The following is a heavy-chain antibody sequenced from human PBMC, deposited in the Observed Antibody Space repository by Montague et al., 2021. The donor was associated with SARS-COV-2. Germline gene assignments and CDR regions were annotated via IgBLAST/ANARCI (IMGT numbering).Heavy chain of an antibody. CDR2: INFSGKT. CDR3: ARYSVAGTRYFDF. D-gene: IGHD6-19*01. CDR1: GGSISSSSYY. J-gene: IGHJ4*02. V-gene: IGHV4-39*01. Sequence: SETLSLTCTVSGGSISSSSYYWGWVRQLPGKGLEWIGCINFSGKTYYNPSLESRVPISVDTSKDQFSLKLSSVTAADTAVYYCARYSVAGTRYFDFWGQGTLVAVSS.